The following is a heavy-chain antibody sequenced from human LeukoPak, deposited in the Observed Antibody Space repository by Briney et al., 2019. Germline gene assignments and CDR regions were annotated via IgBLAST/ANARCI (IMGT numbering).Heavy chain of an antibody. CDR2: MNPNSGNT. D-gene: IGHD3-10*01. CDR3: ARDSPARGDPPPH. CDR1: GYTFTSYD. J-gene: IGHJ1*01. V-gene: IGHV1-8*01. Sequence: GASVKVSCKASGYTFTSYDINWVRQATGQGLEWMGWMNPNSGNTGYAQKFQDRVTMTRNTSISTAYMELSSLRSEDTVVYYCARDSPARGDPPPHWGQGTLVTVSS.